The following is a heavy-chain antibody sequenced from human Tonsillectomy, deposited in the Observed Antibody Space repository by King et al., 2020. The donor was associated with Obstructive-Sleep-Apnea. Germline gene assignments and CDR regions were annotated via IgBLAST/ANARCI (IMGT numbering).Heavy chain of an antibody. J-gene: IGHJ4*02. CDR1: CYTFTSYG. CDR2: MRAYNCKT. Sequence: QLVESGAEVKKPGASVKVSCKASCYTFTSYGISWVRHAPGQGHGWMGGMRAYNCKTNYEQKLQGRVTMTTDTTTSTAYVELRSLRSDDTAVYYCARDPPQTMVRGVIKGYFDYWGQGTLVTVSS. CDR3: ARDPPQTMVRGVIKGYFDY. V-gene: IGHV1-18*01. D-gene: IGHD3-10*01.